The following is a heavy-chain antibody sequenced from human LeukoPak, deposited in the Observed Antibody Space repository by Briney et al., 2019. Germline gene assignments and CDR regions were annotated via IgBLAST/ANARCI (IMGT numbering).Heavy chain of an antibody. CDR3: ARDKDYYDSTAYTPFDY. Sequence: GGSLRLSCEASGFAFNTYTMNWVRQAPGKGLEWVSTISDTTSFIYYADSVKGRFTISRDNAKNSLYLEMNSLRAEDTAVYLCARDKDYYDSTAYTPFDYWGQGTLVTVSS. V-gene: IGHV3-21*01. J-gene: IGHJ4*02. CDR1: GFAFNTYT. D-gene: IGHD3-22*01. CDR2: ISDTTSFI.